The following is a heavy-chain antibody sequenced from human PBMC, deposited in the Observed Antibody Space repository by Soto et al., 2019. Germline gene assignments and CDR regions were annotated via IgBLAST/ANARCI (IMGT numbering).Heavy chain of an antibody. J-gene: IGHJ5*02. Sequence: PSETLSLTCTVSGGSIGSYYWSWIRQPPGKGLEWIGYIYYSGSTNYNPSLKSRVTISVDTSKNQFSLKLSSVTAADTAVYYCAREVMITFGFDPWGQGTLVTVSS. CDR2: IYYSGST. CDR1: GGSIGSYY. V-gene: IGHV4-59*01. D-gene: IGHD3-16*01. CDR3: AREVMITFGFDP.